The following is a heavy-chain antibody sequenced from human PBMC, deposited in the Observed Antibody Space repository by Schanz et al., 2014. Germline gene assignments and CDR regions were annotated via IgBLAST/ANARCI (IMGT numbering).Heavy chain of an antibody. V-gene: IGHV3-48*04. D-gene: IGHD3-3*01. CDR2: VSRSTPDI. Sequence: EVQLVESGGGLVQPGGSLRLSCTASGFTFSSYSMNWVRQAPGKGLEWVSYVSRSTPDIYYADSVKGRFTMSRDNTKNSLYLQLNSLRADDTAVYDCARDRGSGGQNWYFDLWGRGTLVTVSS. CDR3: ARDRGSGGQNWYFDL. CDR1: GFTFSSYS. J-gene: IGHJ2*01.